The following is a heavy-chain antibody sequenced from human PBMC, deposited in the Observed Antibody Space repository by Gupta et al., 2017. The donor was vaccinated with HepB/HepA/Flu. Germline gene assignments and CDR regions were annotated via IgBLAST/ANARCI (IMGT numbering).Heavy chain of an antibody. J-gene: IGHJ4*02. CDR1: GYTFSTYF. Sequence: QVQLVQSGTEVMKPGASVKVSCKASGYTFSTYFMNWVRQAPGRGLEWVAMINPSGGSKRYAQKVKGRVTVTRDKSTDTVYMELSSLKYEDTAVYYCARTTVRGYSYGSIGYWGQGTLVTVSS. CDR3: ARTTVRGYSYGSIGY. CDR2: INPSGGSK. D-gene: IGHD5-12*01. V-gene: IGHV1-46*01.